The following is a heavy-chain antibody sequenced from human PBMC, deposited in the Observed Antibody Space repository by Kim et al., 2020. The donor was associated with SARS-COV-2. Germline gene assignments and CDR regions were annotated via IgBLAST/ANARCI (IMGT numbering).Heavy chain of an antibody. V-gene: IGHV3-9*01. Sequence: ADSVKGRFTISRDNAKNSLYLQMNSLRAEDTALYYCAKVRSGWHLYYFDYWGQGTLVTVSS. CDR3: AKVRSGWHLYYFDY. D-gene: IGHD6-19*01. J-gene: IGHJ4*02.